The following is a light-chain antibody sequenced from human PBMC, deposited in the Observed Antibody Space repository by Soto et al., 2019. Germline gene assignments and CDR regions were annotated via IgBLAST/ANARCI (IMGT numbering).Light chain of an antibody. V-gene: IGKV1-27*01. J-gene: IGKJ4*01. CDR2: VAS. CDR3: QKYNSAPLT. CDR1: QGIGVY. Sequence: DTQMTQSPTSLSASLGDRVTITCRASQGIGVYLAWFQQKPGKVPKLLIYVASTLQSGVPYRFSGSGSGTDFTLTITSLQPEDVATYYCQKYNSAPLTFGGGTKVEIK.